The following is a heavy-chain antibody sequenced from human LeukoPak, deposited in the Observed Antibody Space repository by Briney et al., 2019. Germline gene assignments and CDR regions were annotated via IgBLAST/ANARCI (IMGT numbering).Heavy chain of an antibody. V-gene: IGHV3-7*01. CDR2: ISPDGDRE. D-gene: IGHD2-15*01. Sequence: GGSLRLSCAASGLTFSSHWMSWVRQAPGQGLEWVANISPDGDRENYVDSVKGRFSISRDNAKNSLFLQMHSLSAEDTAVYYCASRFPYCSGGSCALGGQGTLVTVSS. CDR1: GLTFSSHW. CDR3: ASRFPYCSGGSCAL. J-gene: IGHJ4*02.